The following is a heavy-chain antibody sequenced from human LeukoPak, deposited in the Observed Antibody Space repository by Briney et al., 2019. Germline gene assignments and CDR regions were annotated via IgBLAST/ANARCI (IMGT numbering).Heavy chain of an antibody. Sequence: SETLSLTCTVSGGPIVSGGYYWSWIRQHPGKGLEWIGYIYFDGSTYYNPSLKSRLIISLDTSKNQFSLKLNSVTVADTAVYYCARVSLGGYVVDYHYYGMDVWGQGTTVTVSS. CDR2: IYFDGST. CDR3: ARVSLGGYVVDYHYYGMDV. CDR1: GGPIVSGGYY. V-gene: IGHV4-31*03. D-gene: IGHD2-15*01. J-gene: IGHJ6*02.